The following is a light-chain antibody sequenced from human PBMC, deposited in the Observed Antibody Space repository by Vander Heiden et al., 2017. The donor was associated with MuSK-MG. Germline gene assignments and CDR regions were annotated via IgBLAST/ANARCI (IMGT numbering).Light chain of an antibody. Sequence: IVMTPSPATLSVSPGEGATLSCRASQSISSNLAWYQQKPGKAPRLLIYGASTRATGIPGRFSGSGSGTEFTLTISSLQSEDFASYYCQQNDSTPHTFGQGTKLEI. CDR3: QQNDSTPHT. CDR1: QSISSN. J-gene: IGKJ1*01. CDR2: GAS. V-gene: IGKV3-15*01.